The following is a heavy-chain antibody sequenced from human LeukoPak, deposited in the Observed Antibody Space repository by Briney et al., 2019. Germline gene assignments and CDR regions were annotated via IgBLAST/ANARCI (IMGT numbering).Heavy chain of an antibody. CDR2: ISGSGGST. CDR1: GFTFSSYA. Sequence: GGSLRLSCAASGFTFSSYAMSWVRQAPGKGLEWVSAISGSGGSTYYADSVKGRFTISRDNSKNTLYLQMNSLRAEDTAVYYCAKVPYDSSGYYWAHYFDYWGQGTLVTVSS. CDR3: AKVPYDSSGYYWAHYFDY. D-gene: IGHD3-22*01. J-gene: IGHJ4*02. V-gene: IGHV3-23*01.